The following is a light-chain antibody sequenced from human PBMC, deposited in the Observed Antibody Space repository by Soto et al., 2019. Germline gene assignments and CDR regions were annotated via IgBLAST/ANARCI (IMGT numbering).Light chain of an antibody. V-gene: IGKV1-9*01. J-gene: IGKJ1*01. CDR1: QGISSY. CDR3: QHYNSYSEA. CDR2: AAS. Sequence: DIQLTQSPSFLSASVGDRVTITCRASQGISSYLAWYQKKPGKAPKLLMYAASTLQSGVPSRFSGSASGTEFTLTISTLQPEDFATYSCQHYNSYSEAVGQGTKVDTK.